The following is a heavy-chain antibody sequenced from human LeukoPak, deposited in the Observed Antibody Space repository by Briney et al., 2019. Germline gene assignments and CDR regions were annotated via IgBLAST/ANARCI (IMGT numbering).Heavy chain of an antibody. CDR2: IHYSGST. V-gene: IGHV4-59*01. J-gene: IGHJ6*02. D-gene: IGHD6-19*01. CDR1: GGSISSYY. CDR3: ARGSWLVYYYGMDV. Sequence: SETLSLTCTVSGGSISSYYWSWIRQPPGKGLEWIGYIHYSGSTNYNPSLKSRVTISVDTSKNQFSLKLSSVTAADTAVYYCARGSWLVYYYGMDVWGQGTTVTVSS.